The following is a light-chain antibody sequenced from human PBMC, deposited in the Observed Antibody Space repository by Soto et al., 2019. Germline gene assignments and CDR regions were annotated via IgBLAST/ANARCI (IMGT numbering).Light chain of an antibody. CDR3: QQYSNWPRT. V-gene: IGKV3-15*01. CDR2: GAS. Sequence: EIVMTQSPGTLSVSPGEGVTLSCRASESISSNLAWYQQKPCQAPRLLFYGASTRATGIPARFSGSGSGTEFTLTISSLQSEDFAVYSCQQYSNWPRTFGLGTKVEIK. J-gene: IGKJ1*01. CDR1: ESISSN.